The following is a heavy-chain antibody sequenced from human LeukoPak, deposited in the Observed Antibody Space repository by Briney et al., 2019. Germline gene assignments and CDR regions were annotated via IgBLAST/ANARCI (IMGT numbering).Heavy chain of an antibody. Sequence: GGSRRLSCAASGFTFSSYSMNWVRQAPGKGLEWVSYISSSSSTIYYADSVKGRFTISRDNAKNSLYLQMNSLRAEDTAVYYCASVHPIFGVVPDYWGQGTLVTVSS. D-gene: IGHD3-3*01. CDR1: GFTFSSYS. CDR2: ISSSSSTI. V-gene: IGHV3-48*01. CDR3: ASVHPIFGVVPDY. J-gene: IGHJ4*02.